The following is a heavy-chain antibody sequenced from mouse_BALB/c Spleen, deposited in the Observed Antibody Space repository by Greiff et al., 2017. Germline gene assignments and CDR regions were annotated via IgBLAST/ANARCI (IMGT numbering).Heavy chain of an antibody. CDR2: ISSGGSYT. D-gene: IGHD4-1*01. CDR3: ARQEKSGTFDY. V-gene: IGHV5-9-3*01. Sequence: EVMLVESGGGLVKPGGSLKLSCAASGFTFSSYAMSWVRQTPEKRLEWVATISSGGSYTYYPDSVKGRFTISRDNAKNTLYLQMSSLRSEDTAMYYCARQEKSGTFDYWGQGTTLTVSS. CDR1: GFTFSSYA. J-gene: IGHJ2*01.